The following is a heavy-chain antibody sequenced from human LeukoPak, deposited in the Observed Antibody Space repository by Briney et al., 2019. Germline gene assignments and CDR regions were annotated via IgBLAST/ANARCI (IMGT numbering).Heavy chain of an antibody. Sequence: GGSLRLSCVASGFTFSSYAMSWVRQAPGKGLEWVSAISGSDDSTHYADSVKGRFTISRDNSKNTLYLQMNSLRAEDTAVYYCAKDRVDRSGWYAYWGQGILVTVSS. CDR2: ISGSDDST. V-gene: IGHV3-23*01. J-gene: IGHJ4*02. CDR1: GFTFSSYA. CDR3: AKDRVDRSGWYAY. D-gene: IGHD6-13*01.